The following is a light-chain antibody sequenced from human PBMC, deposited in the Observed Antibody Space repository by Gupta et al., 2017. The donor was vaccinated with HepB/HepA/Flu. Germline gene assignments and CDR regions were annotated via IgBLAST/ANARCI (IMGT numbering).Light chain of an antibody. CDR3: QQSYSTPLT. CDR2: AAS. J-gene: IGKJ4*01. V-gene: IGKV1-39*01. Sequence: DIQMTQSPSSLSASVGDRVTITCRASQSISSYLNWYQQKPGIAPKLLIYAASSLQSGVPSRFSGSGSGTDSTLTISSLQPEDFATYYCQQSYSTPLTFVGGTKVEIK. CDR1: QSISSY.